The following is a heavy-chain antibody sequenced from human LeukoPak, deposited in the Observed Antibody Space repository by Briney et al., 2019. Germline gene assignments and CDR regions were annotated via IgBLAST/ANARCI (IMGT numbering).Heavy chain of an antibody. J-gene: IGHJ5*02. CDR1: GGSFSGYY. D-gene: IGHD5-18*01. Sequence: PSETLSLTCAGYGGSFSGYYWSWIRQPPGKGLEWIGEINHSGSTNYNPSLKSRVTISVDTSKNQFSLKLSSVTAADTAVYYCASLDSYGWFDPWGQGTLVTVSS. V-gene: IGHV4-34*01. CDR3: ASLDSYGWFDP. CDR2: INHSGST.